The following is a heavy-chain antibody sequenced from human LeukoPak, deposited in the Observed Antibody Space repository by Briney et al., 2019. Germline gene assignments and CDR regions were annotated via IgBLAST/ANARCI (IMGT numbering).Heavy chain of an antibody. Sequence: GGSLRLSCVVSEFTFSTDSMNWVRQAPGEGVEWGSSISSSSSYIYYADSVKGPFTISRDNAKNSLYLQMNSLRAEDTAVYYCAAYSGSYPEYFQYWGQGILVTVSS. CDR1: EFTFSTDS. J-gene: IGHJ1*01. V-gene: IGHV3-21*01. CDR3: AAYSGSYPEYFQY. D-gene: IGHD1-26*01. CDR2: ISSSSSYI.